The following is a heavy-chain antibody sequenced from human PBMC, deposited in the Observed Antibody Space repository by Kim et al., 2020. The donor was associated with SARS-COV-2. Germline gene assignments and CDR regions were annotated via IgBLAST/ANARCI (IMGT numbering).Heavy chain of an antibody. J-gene: IGHJ4*02. V-gene: IGHV3-23*01. D-gene: IGHD1-26*01. Sequence: GGSLRLSCAASGFTFNSYAMNWVRQAPGKGLEWVSAISGSGGSTYYADSVKGRFTISRDDSKNTLYLQMNSLRAEDTAVYYCAKAGDSGSYFASWGQGTLVTVSS. CDR2: ISGSGGST. CDR3: AKAGDSGSYFAS. CDR1: GFTFNSYA.